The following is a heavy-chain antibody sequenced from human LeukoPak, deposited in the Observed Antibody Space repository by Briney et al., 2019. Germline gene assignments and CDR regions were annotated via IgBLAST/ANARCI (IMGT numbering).Heavy chain of an antibody. Sequence: SQTLSLTCTVPGGSISSGSYYWSWIRQPAGKGLEWIGRIYTSGSTNYNPSLKSRVTISVDTSKNQFSLKLSSVTAADTAVYYCARSNYDFWSGYYFSYFDYWGQGTLVTVSS. CDR2: IYTSGST. CDR3: ARSNYDFWSGYYFSYFDY. J-gene: IGHJ4*02. D-gene: IGHD3-3*01. V-gene: IGHV4-61*02. CDR1: GGSISSGSYY.